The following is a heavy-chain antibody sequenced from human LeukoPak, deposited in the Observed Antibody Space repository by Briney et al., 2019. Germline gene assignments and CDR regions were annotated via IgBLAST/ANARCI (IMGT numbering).Heavy chain of an antibody. V-gene: IGHV3-74*01. J-gene: IGHJ4*02. CDR3: ARAGKTNELDY. Sequence: PGGSLRLSCAASRFSFSTYGMHWVRQVPGKGPVWVSRINSAGSRTIYADSVKGRFSISRDNAKNTLYLQMNSLRVDDTAVYYCARAGKTNELDYWGQGTLVTVSS. D-gene: IGHD3-10*01. CDR2: INSAGSRT. CDR1: RFSFSTYG.